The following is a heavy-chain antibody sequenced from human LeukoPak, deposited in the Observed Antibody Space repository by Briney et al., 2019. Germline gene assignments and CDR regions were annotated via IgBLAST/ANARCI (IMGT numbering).Heavy chain of an antibody. CDR3: AMYSSSSLGNVKNY. Sequence: SETLSLTCTVSGGSISSYYWSWIRQPPGKGLEWIGYIYYSGGTNYNPSLKSRVTISVDTSKNQFSLKLSSVTAADTAVYYCAMYSSSSLGNVKNYWGQGTLVTVSS. CDR1: GGSISSYY. V-gene: IGHV4-59*01. J-gene: IGHJ4*02. CDR2: IYYSGGT. D-gene: IGHD6-6*01.